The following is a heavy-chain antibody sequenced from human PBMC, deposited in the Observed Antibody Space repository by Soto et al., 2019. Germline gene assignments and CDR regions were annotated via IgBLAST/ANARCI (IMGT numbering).Heavy chain of an antibody. Sequence: GGSLRLSCSASGFTFSSYAMHWVRQAPGKGLEYVSAISSNGGSTYYADSVKGRFTISRDNSKNTLYLQMSSLRAEDTAVYYCVKDLNSGYDFFDYWGQGTLGTVSS. J-gene: IGHJ4*02. V-gene: IGHV3-64D*09. CDR3: VKDLNSGYDFFDY. CDR2: ISSNGGST. D-gene: IGHD5-12*01. CDR1: GFTFSSYA.